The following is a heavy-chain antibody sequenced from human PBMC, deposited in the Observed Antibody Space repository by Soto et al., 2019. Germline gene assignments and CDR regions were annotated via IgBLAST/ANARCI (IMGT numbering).Heavy chain of an antibody. CDR2: IYYSGST. CDR1: VGSISFYY. Sequence: SETLPLACIFSVGSISFYYWTWIRQPPGKGPEWIGYIYYSGSTNYNPSLKSRVTISVDTSKNQFSLKLSSVTAADTAVYYCARGTNGSGSYFSHYYYGMDVWGRGTTVTVSS. V-gene: IGHV4-59*01. CDR3: ARGTNGSGSYFSHYYYGMDV. D-gene: IGHD3-10*01. J-gene: IGHJ6*02.